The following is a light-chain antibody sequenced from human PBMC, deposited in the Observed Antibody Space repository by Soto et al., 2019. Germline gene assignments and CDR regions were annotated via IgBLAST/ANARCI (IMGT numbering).Light chain of an antibody. J-gene: IGLJ1*01. CDR3: SSWDDNLDAVV. Sequence: QSVLTQPPSASGTPGQSVTISWSGISASIGSNTVNWYQQLPGTAPKLLIYTNDQRPSGVPDRFSGSRSGTSASLAISGPQFEDEADYHCSSWDDNLDAVVFGAGTKVTVL. V-gene: IGLV1-44*01. CDR1: SASIGSNT. CDR2: TND.